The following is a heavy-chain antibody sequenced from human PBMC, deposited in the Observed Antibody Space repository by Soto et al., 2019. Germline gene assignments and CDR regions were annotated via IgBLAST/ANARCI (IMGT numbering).Heavy chain of an antibody. D-gene: IGHD6-13*01. V-gene: IGHV1-69*02. CDR2: IIPMLAIT. CDR3: ALGSWSGETFDI. J-gene: IGHJ3*02. CDR1: GGTFNVYT. Sequence: QVQLVQSGAEVKKPGSSVKVSCKASGGTFNVYTIIWVRQAPGQGLEWMGRIIPMLAITNYAQRFQGRVTLTADTSTTTAYMELSSLTSEDTDVYYCALGSWSGETFDIWGRGTLVTVSS.